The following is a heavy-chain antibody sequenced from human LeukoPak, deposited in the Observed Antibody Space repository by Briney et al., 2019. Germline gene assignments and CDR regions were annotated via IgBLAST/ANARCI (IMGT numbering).Heavy chain of an antibody. CDR1: GFTFNTYG. CDR2: ISKDGSSK. Sequence: GGSLRLSCVASGFTFNTYGMHWVRQAPGKGLEWVAGISKDGSSKDYADSVKGRFTNSRDNSKNTMYLQMNSLRVEDTAVYYCANAAYCTSTSCHFSGYAQRPLDSWGQGTLVTVSS. D-gene: IGHD2-2*01. V-gene: IGHV3-30*18. CDR3: ANAAYCTSTSCHFSGYAQRPLDS. J-gene: IGHJ4*02.